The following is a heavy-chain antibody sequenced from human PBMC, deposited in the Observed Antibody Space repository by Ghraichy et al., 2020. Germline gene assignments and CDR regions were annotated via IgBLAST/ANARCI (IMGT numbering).Heavy chain of an antibody. J-gene: IGHJ4*02. CDR1: GGSIRSRSYS. D-gene: IGHD2-2*01. CDR2: ISYTGSA. CDR3: AAPTGGPWVAYQ. Sequence: SETLSLTCNLSGGSIRSRSYSWDWLPHPPGKGLVWIGSISYTGSAYYNPSLKSRVTISLGTSNNQFSLRLTSVTAADTPVYHCAAPTGGPWVAYQWGQGTLVTVSS. V-gene: IGHV4-39*01.